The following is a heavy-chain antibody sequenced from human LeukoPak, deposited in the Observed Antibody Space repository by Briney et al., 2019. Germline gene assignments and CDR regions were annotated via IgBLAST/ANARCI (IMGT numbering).Heavy chain of an antibody. CDR2: INPSGGST. Sequence: ASVKVSCKASAYTFTSYYMHWVRQAPGQGLEWMGIINPSGGSTSYAQKFQGRVTMTRDTSTSTVYMELSSLRSEDTAVYYCARARSGSYEDYYGMDVWGQGTTVTVSS. V-gene: IGHV1-46*01. D-gene: IGHD1-26*01. CDR1: AYTFTSYY. CDR3: ARARSGSYEDYYGMDV. J-gene: IGHJ6*02.